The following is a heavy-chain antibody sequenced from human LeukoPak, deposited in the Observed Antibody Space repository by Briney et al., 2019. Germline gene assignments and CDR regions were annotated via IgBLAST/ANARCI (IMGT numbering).Heavy chain of an antibody. J-gene: IGHJ6*02. Sequence: NPGGSLRLSCAASGFTFSSYSMDWVRQAPGKGLEWVSSISSSSSYIYYADSVKGRFTISRDNAKNSLYLQMNSLRAEDTAVYYCARDQGSGGYYLYYYYGMDVWGQGTTVTVSS. D-gene: IGHD3-22*01. CDR3: ARDQGSGGYYLYYYYGMDV. CDR2: ISSSSSYI. V-gene: IGHV3-21*01. CDR1: GFTFSSYS.